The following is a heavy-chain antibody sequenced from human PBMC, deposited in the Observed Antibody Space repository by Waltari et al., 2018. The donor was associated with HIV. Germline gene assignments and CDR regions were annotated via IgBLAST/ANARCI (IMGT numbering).Heavy chain of an antibody. CDR3: ALYGDYGEDPWY. CDR2: IIPIFGTA. J-gene: IGHJ4*02. D-gene: IGHD4-17*01. CDR1: GGTCSSYA. V-gene: IGHV1-69*01. Sequence: QVQLVQSGDEVKQPGSSVKVSCKASGGTCSSYAIRWVRQAPGQGLEWMGGIIPIFGTANYAQKFQGRVTITADESTSTAYMELSSLRSEDTAVYYCALYGDYGEDPWYWGQGTLVTVSS.